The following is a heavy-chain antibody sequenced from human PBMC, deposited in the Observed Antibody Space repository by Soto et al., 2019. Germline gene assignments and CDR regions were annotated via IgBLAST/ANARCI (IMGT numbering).Heavy chain of an antibody. Sequence: QVQLQESGPGLVKPAETLSLTCTVSGVSIRRYYWSWIRQPPGKGLELIGYIYYSGSTNYNPSLHRRVAMSIDMSSIQFSLKLSAVTAADTAVYYCAAAPGHGGYEGHGSWGQGLLVIVSS. V-gene: IGHV4-59*03. D-gene: IGHD5-12*01. J-gene: IGHJ5*02. CDR1: GVSIRRYY. CDR3: AAAPGHGGYEGHGS. CDR2: IYYSGST.